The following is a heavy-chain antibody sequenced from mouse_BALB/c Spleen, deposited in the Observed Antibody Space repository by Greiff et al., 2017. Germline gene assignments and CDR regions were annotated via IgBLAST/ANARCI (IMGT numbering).Heavy chain of an antibody. CDR1: GYTFTSYW. CDR3: TRYYA. CDR2: IYPGSGST. D-gene: IGHD1-1*01. J-gene: IGHJ2*01. Sequence: LQQPGSELVRPGASVKLSCKASGYTFTSYWMHWVKQRPGQGLEWIGNIYPGSGSTNYDEKFKSKATLTVDTSSSTAYMQLSSLTSEDSAVYYCTRYYAWGQGTTLTVSS. V-gene: IGHV1S22*01.